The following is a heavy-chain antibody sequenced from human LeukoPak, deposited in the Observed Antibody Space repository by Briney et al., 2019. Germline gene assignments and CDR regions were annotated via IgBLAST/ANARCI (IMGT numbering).Heavy chain of an antibody. CDR1: GGSFSGYY. Sequence: SEPLTLTCAVYGGSFSGYYWSWLPQPPGKGLEWIGEINHSGSTNYNPSLKSRVTISVDTSKNQFSLKLSSVTAADTAVYYCARSYGDYVWFSAFDIWGQGTMVTVSS. V-gene: IGHV4-34*01. CDR3: ARSYGDYVWFSAFDI. D-gene: IGHD4-17*01. CDR2: INHSGST. J-gene: IGHJ3*02.